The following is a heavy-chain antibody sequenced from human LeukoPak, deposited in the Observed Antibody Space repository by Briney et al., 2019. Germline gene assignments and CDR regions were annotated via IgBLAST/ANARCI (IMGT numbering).Heavy chain of an antibody. CDR3: ARDETHCSSTSCYLFDY. V-gene: IGHV3-21*01. D-gene: IGHD2-2*01. CDR1: GFTFSSYA. CDR2: ISSSSSYI. Sequence: GGSLRLSCAASGFTFSSYAMNWVRQAPGKGLEWVSSISSSSSYIYYADSVKGRFTISRDNAKNSLYLQMNSLRAEDTAVYYCARDETHCSSTSCYLFDYWGQGTLVTVSS. J-gene: IGHJ4*02.